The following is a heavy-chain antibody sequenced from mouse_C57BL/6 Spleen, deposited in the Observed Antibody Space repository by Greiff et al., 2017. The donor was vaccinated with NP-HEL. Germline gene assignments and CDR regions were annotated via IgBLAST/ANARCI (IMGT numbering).Heavy chain of an antibody. CDR3: ARSDSSGYFDY. Sequence: VQLQQSGPELVKPGASVKISCKASGYSFTGYYMNWVKQSPEKSLEWIGEINPSTGGTTYNQKFKAKATLTVDKSSSTAYMQLKSLTSEDSAVYYCARSDSSGYFDYWGQGTTLTVSS. V-gene: IGHV1-42*01. CDR1: GYSFTGYY. CDR2: INPSTGGT. J-gene: IGHJ2*01. D-gene: IGHD3-2*02.